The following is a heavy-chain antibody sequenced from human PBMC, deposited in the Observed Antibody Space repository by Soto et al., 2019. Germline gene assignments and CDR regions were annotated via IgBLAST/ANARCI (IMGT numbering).Heavy chain of an antibody. CDR1: GFTFSSYA. Sequence: QVQLVESGGGVVQPGRSLRLSCAASGFTFSSYAMHWVRQAPGKGLEWVAVISYDGSNKYYAASVKGRFTISRDNSKNTLYLQMNSLRAEDTAVYYCARDPRRFIVVVVAANPSFDYWGQGTLVTVSS. CDR2: ISYDGSNK. D-gene: IGHD2-15*01. V-gene: IGHV3-30-3*01. J-gene: IGHJ4*02. CDR3: ARDPRRFIVVVVAANPSFDY.